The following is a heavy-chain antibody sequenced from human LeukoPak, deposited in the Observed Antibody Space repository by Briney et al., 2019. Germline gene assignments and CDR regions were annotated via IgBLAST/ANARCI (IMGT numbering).Heavy chain of an antibody. J-gene: IGHJ4*02. CDR2: INSDGSST. CDR3: AREGAVDCSCGSCHLFDY. V-gene: IGHV3-74*01. CDR1: GFTFSSYW. D-gene: IGHD2-15*01. Sequence: GGSLTLSCTASGFTFSSYWMLWLRQAPGKGLVWVSRINSDGSSTSYADSEKRLFTIHRHNDKNTLYLQMNSLRAEHTAVYFCAREGAVDCSCGSCHLFDYWGQGTVVSVST.